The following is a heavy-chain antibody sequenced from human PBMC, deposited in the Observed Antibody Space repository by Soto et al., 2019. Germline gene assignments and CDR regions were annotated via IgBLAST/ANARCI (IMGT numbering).Heavy chain of an antibody. V-gene: IGHV1-69*02. CDR1: GGTFSTYT. D-gene: IGHD3-3*01. J-gene: IGHJ3*02. Sequence: QVQLVQSGAEVKKPGSSVKVSCKASGGTFSTYTISWVRQAPGQGHEWMGRIIPILGIANYAQKFQGRVTITADKSTSIAYMELRSLRSEDTVVYYCARLHRGGYYLRGAFDIWGQGTMVTVSS. CDR3: ARLHRGGYYLRGAFDI. CDR2: IIPILGIA.